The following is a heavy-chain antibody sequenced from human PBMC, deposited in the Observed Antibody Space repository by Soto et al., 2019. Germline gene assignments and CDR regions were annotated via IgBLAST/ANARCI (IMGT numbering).Heavy chain of an antibody. Sequence: EVQLVESGGGLVKPGGSLRLSCAASGFTFSSYSMNWVRQAPGKGLEWVSSISSSSSYIYYADSVKGRFTISRDNAKNSLYLQMNRPRAEDTAVYYCARDQPGYSYGYGLGYWGQGTLVTVSS. CDR3: ARDQPGYSYGYGLGY. CDR1: GFTFSSYS. J-gene: IGHJ4*02. V-gene: IGHV3-21*01. D-gene: IGHD5-18*01. CDR2: ISSSSSYI.